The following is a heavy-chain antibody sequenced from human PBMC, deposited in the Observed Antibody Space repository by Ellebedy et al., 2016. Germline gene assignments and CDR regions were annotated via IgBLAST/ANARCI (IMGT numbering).Heavy chain of an antibody. CDR1: GGSFNGYH. CDR3: ASGIYPYFDY. Sequence: GSLRLXCGVHGGSFNGYHCTWIRQSPGKGLEWIGEINHRGVTTYNPSLASRVTISVDTSKDQFSLKLSSVTPADTAVYYCASGIYPYFDYWGQGTLVTVSS. D-gene: IGHD5/OR15-5a*01. J-gene: IGHJ4*02. CDR2: INHRGVT. V-gene: IGHV4-34*01.